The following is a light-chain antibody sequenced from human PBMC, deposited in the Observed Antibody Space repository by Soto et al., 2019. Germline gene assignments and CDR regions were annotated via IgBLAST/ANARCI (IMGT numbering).Light chain of an antibody. V-gene: IGKV3-15*01. CDR1: QSVSSN. Sequence: EIVLTQSPCTLSLSPGERATLSCRASQSVSSNLAWYQQKPGQAPRLLIYGASTRATGIPARFSGSGSGTEFTLTISSLQSEDFAVYYCQQYNNWPRRTFGQGTKVDIK. J-gene: IGKJ1*01. CDR2: GAS. CDR3: QQYNNWPRRT.